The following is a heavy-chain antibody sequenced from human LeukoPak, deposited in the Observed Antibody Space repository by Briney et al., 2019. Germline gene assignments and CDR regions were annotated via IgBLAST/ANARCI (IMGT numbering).Heavy chain of an antibody. V-gene: IGHV3-53*01. CDR1: GFTVSSNY. CDR2: IYSGGRT. J-gene: IGHJ6*02. CDR3: ARDGGSMYGSGSYYISAGFDV. Sequence: GGSLRLSCAASGFTVSSNYMSWVRQAPGKGLEWVSVIYSGGRTYYADSAKGRFTISRDNSKNTLYLQMNSLRVEDTAVYYCARDGGSMYGSGSYYISAGFDVWGQGTTVTVSS. D-gene: IGHD3-10*01.